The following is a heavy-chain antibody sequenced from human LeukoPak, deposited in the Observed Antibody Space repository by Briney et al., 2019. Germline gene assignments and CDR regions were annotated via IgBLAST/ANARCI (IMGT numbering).Heavy chain of an antibody. V-gene: IGHV4-30-4*08. CDR1: GGSISSGDYY. D-gene: IGHD7-27*01. J-gene: IGHJ3*02. CDR2: IYYSGST. CDR3: ARDFWGSSTTRGINAFDI. Sequence: SETLSLTCTVSGGSISSGDYYWSWIRQPPGKGLEWIRYIYYSGSTYYNPSLKSRVTISVDTSKNQFSLKLSSVTAADTAVYYCARDFWGSSTTRGINAFDIWGQGTMVTVSS.